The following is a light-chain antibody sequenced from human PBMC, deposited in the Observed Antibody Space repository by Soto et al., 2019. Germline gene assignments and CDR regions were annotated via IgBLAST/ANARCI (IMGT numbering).Light chain of an antibody. CDR3: QQYGSSPLT. J-gene: IGKJ4*01. V-gene: IGKV3-20*01. CDR1: QSVRSNY. CDR2: GAS. Sequence: EIVLTQSPGTLSLSPGERATLSCRASQSVRSNYLAWYQQKPGQAPRLLLYGASSRATGIPDRFSGRGSGTDFTLTISRLEPEDFAVYYCQQYGSSPLTFGGGTKVEIK.